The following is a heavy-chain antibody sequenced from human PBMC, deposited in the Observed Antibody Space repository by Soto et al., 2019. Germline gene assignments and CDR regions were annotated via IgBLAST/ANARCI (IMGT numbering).Heavy chain of an antibody. Sequence: GGSLRLSCAASGFTFSSYAMHWVRQAPGKGLEWVAVISYDGSNKYYADSVKGRFTISRDNSKNTLYLQMNSLRAEDTAVYYCARTKGGSSSWYRYFDYWGQGTLVTVSS. CDR1: GFTFSSYA. V-gene: IGHV3-30-3*01. CDR2: ISYDGSNK. CDR3: ARTKGGSSSWYRYFDY. J-gene: IGHJ4*02. D-gene: IGHD6-13*01.